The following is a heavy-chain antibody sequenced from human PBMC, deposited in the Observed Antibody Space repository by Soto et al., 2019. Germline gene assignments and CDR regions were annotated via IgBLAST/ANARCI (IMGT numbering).Heavy chain of an antibody. CDR3: ARPVSSGWYRFDY. V-gene: IGHV1-69*13. Sequence: ASVNVSCQASGRTVSSYAISGVRQAPGQGLEWIGGIIPIFGTANYAQKFQGRVTITADESTSTAYMELSSLRSEDTAVYYCARPVSSGWYRFDYWGQGTLVTVSS. J-gene: IGHJ4*02. D-gene: IGHD6-19*01. CDR2: IIPIFGTA. CDR1: GRTVSSYA.